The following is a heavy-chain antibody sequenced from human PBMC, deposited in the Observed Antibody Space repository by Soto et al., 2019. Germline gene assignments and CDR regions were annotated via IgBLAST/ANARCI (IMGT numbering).Heavy chain of an antibody. D-gene: IGHD5-18*01. V-gene: IGHV3-30-3*01. CDR3: ARVARLHLWSPFDY. J-gene: IGHJ4*02. CDR2: ISYDGSNK. Sequence: QVQLVESGGGVVQPGTSLRLSCADSGFTFSSYAMHWVRQAPGKGLEWVSLISYDGSNKYYADSVKGRFTISRDISKNTLYLQMNSLRAEDTAVYYCARVARLHLWSPFDYWGQGTMVTVSS. CDR1: GFTFSSYA.